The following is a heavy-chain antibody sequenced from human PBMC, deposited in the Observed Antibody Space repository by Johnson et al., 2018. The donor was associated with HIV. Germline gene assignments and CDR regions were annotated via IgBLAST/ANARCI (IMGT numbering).Heavy chain of an antibody. D-gene: IGHD5-24*01. Sequence: QVQLVESGGGLVNPGGSLRLSCAASGFSFSDYYMSWIRQAPGKGLEWVSYITSSGNTVYYADSVKGRFTISRDNAKNTLYLQMNSLRAEDTAVYYCAKWTRDGYNYVHAFDIWGQGTMVTVSS. J-gene: IGHJ3*02. CDR1: GFSFSDYY. V-gene: IGHV3-11*04. CDR2: ITSSGNTV. CDR3: AKWTRDGYNYVHAFDI.